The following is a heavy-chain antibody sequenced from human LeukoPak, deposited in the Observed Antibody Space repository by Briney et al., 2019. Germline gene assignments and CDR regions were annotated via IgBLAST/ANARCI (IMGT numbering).Heavy chain of an antibody. V-gene: IGHV3-48*03. Sequence: GGSLRLSCAASGFTFSSYEMNWVRQAPGKGLEWVSYISSSGSTIYYADSVKGRFTISRDNAKNTLYLQMNSLRAEDTAVYYCVRALRESGSYYDYWGQGTLVTVSS. CDR3: VRALRESGSYYDY. D-gene: IGHD1-26*01. J-gene: IGHJ4*02. CDR1: GFTFSSYE. CDR2: ISSSGSTI.